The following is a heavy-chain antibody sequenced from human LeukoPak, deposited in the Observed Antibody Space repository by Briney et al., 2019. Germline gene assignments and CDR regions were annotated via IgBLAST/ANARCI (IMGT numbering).Heavy chain of an antibody. CDR3: ARGGTVRNGMDV. D-gene: IGHD1-26*01. V-gene: IGHV3-23*01. CDR2: ISGSGGST. J-gene: IGHJ6*02. Sequence: GGSLRLSCAASGFTFSSYAMSWVRQAPGKGLEWVSAISGSGGSTYYADSVKGRFTISRDNSKNTLYLQMNSLRAEDTAVYYCARGGTVRNGMDVWGQGTTVTVSS. CDR1: GFTFSSYA.